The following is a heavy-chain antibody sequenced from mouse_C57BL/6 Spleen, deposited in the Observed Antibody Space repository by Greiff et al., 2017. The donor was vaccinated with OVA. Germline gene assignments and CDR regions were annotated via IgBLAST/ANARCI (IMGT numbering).Heavy chain of an antibody. CDR2: ISYSGST. J-gene: IGHJ3*01. CDR1: GYSITSGYD. Sequence: EVQLQQSGPGMVKPSQSLSLTCTVTGYSITSGYDWHWIRHFPGNKLEWMGYISYSGSTNYNPSLKSRISINHDTSKNHFFLKLNSVTTEDTATYYCAREDYGSSYGFAYWGQGTLVTVSA. D-gene: IGHD1-1*01. V-gene: IGHV3-1*01. CDR3: AREDYGSSYGFAY.